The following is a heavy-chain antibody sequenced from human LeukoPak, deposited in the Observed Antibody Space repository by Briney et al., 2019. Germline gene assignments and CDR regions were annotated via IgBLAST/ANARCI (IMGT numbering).Heavy chain of an antibody. J-gene: IGHJ6*02. CDR2: INHSGST. Sequence: SETLSLTCAVYGGSFSGYYWSWIRQPPGKGLEWIWEINHSGSTNYNPSLKSRVTISVDTSKNQFSLKLSSVTAADTAVYYCARIVSYGDYDYYYYYGMDVWGQGTTVTVSS. V-gene: IGHV4-34*01. CDR1: GGSFSGYY. CDR3: ARIVSYGDYDYYYYYGMDV. D-gene: IGHD4-17*01.